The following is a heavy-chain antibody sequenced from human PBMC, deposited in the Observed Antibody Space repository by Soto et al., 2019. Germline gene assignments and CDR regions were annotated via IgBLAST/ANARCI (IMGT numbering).Heavy chain of an antibody. CDR2: ISYSGSPT. J-gene: IGHJ4*01. V-gene: IGHV3-48*03. CDR3: VRDRSLMVPTSIDY. Sequence: DVQLVESGGGLVQPGGSLRLSCAASGFSFSSYEMNWVRQAPGKGLEWVSYISYSGSPTGYADSVKGRFVISRDNAKNSLYLQMNSLRAEDTAVYYCVRDRSLMVPTSIDYWGHGTLVTVSS. D-gene: IGHD2-8*01. CDR1: GFSFSSYE.